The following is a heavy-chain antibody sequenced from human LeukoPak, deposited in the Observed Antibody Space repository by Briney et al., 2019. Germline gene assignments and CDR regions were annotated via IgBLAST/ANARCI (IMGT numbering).Heavy chain of an antibody. D-gene: IGHD1-26*01. CDR2: ISSSSSYI. CDR1: GFNFSSYS. CDR3: ARLIVGAIDY. Sequence: GGSLRLSCAASGFNFSSYSMNWVRQAPGKGLEWVSSISSSSSYIYYADSVKGRFTISRDNAKNSLYLQMNSLRAEDTAVYYCARLIVGAIDYWGQGTLVTVSS. J-gene: IGHJ4*02. V-gene: IGHV3-21*01.